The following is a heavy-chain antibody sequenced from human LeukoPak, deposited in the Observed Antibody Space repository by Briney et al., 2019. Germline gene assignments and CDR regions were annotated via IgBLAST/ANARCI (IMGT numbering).Heavy chain of an antibody. CDR1: GFTFSSYV. J-gene: IGHJ6*03. D-gene: IGHD3-9*01. CDR2: ISYDGSNK. Sequence: PGRSLRLSCAASGFTFSSYVMHWVRQAPGKGLEWVAIISYDGSNKYYADSVKGRFTISRDNSKNTLYLQMNSLRAEDTAVYYCAKDHYDILTGYYNYYYYMDVWGKGTTVTISS. V-gene: IGHV3-30*04. CDR3: AKDHYDILTGYYNYYYYMDV.